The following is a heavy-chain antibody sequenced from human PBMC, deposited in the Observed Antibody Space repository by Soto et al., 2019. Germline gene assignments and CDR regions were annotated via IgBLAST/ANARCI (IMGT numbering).Heavy chain of an antibody. Sequence: QVQLQESGPGLVKPSETLSLTCSVSGGSVSSGSYYWSWIRQPPGKGLEWIGYIYYSGSTNYNPSLNSRVTISVDTSKYPFSLKLSSVTAADTAVYYCARDFCGGDCSDDYYYYAMDVWGQGTTVTVSS. CDR3: ARDFCGGDCSDDYYYYAMDV. D-gene: IGHD2-21*02. CDR2: IYYSGST. CDR1: GGSVSSGSYY. V-gene: IGHV4-61*01. J-gene: IGHJ6*02.